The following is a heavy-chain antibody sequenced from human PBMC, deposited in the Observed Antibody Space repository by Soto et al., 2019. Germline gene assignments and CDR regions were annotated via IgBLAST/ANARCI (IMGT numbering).Heavy chain of an antibody. V-gene: IGHV4-39*01. CDR3: ATQRWEQLKWFDP. J-gene: IGHJ5*02. Sequence: QLQLQESGPGLVKPSETLSLTCTLSGGSVTSNFYYWGWIRQPPGKGPEWIGSIYHSGTTFYNPSLRSRATISIDTSKNQFSLNVGSVTAADTGVYYCATQRWEQLKWFDPWGQGTLVIVSS. CDR2: IYHSGTT. D-gene: IGHD1-26*01. CDR1: GGSVTSNFYY.